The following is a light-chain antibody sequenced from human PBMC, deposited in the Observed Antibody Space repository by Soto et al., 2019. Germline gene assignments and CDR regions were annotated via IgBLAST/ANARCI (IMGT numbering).Light chain of an antibody. CDR1: QDIHTW. Sequence: DIQMTQSPSSVSASVGDRVTITCRASQDIHTWLAWYQQKPGKAPKLLIYAASSMQIGVPPRFSGSGPGPDLTLTISSQQPEDCATYYCHQASSFPFTFGGGTKVEIK. J-gene: IGKJ4*01. V-gene: IGKV1-12*02. CDR3: HQASSFPFT. CDR2: AAS.